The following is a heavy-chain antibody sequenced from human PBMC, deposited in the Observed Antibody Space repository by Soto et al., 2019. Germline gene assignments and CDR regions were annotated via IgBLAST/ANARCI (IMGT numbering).Heavy chain of an antibody. Sequence: ASVQVPCKASGYSFTDKDVRWVRQATGQGLEWMGWMNHGNGDTGYAQKFQVRVTMTRDISIATAYMELSSLRSDYSAISYCARMATFGSLNWFDPWGQGTLVTVSS. CDR1: GYSFTDKD. D-gene: IGHD3-16*01. CDR2: MNHGNGDT. CDR3: ARMATFGSLNWFDP. V-gene: IGHV1-8*01. J-gene: IGHJ5*02.